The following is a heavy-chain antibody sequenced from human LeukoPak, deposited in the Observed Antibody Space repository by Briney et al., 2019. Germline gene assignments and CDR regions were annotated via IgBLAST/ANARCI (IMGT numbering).Heavy chain of an antibody. CDR2: INPSGGDT. Sequence: GGSLRLSCAASGFTFNNFPMSWVRQVPGKGLEWVSAINPSGGDTYFPDSVRGRFTISRDNSKNTVYLQMDSLRVEDTAVYYCARLRWEITHYWYFDLWGRGALVTVSS. V-gene: IGHV3-23*01. CDR3: ARLRWEITHYWYFDL. D-gene: IGHD4-23*01. CDR1: GFTFNNFP. J-gene: IGHJ2*01.